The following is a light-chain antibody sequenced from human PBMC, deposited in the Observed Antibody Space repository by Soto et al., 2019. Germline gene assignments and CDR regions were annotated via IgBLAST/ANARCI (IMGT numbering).Light chain of an antibody. CDR1: QSIDAW. V-gene: IGKV1-5*03. Sequence: TQSRSTRSASVEDRVTISCRASQSIDAWLAWYEQKPGKAPRLLIYKASTLKSGVPSRFSGSGSGTEFTLTISSLQPDDFATYYCQHSNSHSEPSGQGSNV. CDR3: QHSNSHSEP. J-gene: IGKJ1*01. CDR2: KAS.